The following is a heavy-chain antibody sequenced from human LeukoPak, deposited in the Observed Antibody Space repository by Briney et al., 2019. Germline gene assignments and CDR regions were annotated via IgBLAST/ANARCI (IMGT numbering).Heavy chain of an antibody. D-gene: IGHD6-25*01. CDR1: GFTFSSYA. J-gene: IGHJ4*02. CDR2: ISGSGGST. V-gene: IGHV3-23*01. Sequence: PGGSLRLSRAASGFTFSSYAMSWVRQAPGKGLEWVSAISGSGGSTYYADSVKGRFTISRDNSKNTLYLQMNSLRAEDTAVYCCAKVRGYSAYYFDYWGQGTLVTVSS. CDR3: AKVRGYSAYYFDY.